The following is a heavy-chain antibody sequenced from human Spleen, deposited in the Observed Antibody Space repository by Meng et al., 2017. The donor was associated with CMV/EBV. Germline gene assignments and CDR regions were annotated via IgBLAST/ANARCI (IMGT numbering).Heavy chain of an antibody. V-gene: IGHV1-2*02. J-gene: IGHJ4*02. Sequence: CTASGYRFNGYSMHWVRQAPGQGLEWMGWINPNSGDTKYAQNFQGRVSMTRDTSISTVYMQLNSLRSDDTAFYYCARRPLGSTRPFDFWGQGTLVTVSS. CDR2: INPNSGDT. CDR1: GYRFNGYS. D-gene: IGHD1-26*01. CDR3: ARRPLGSTRPFDF.